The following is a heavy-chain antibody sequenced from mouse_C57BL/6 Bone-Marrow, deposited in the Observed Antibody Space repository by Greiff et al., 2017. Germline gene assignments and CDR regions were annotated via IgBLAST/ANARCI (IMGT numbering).Heavy chain of an antibody. D-gene: IGHD2-2*01. CDR1: GFTFSSYA. J-gene: IGHJ1*03. V-gene: IGHV5-4*01. CDR2: ISDGGSYT. CDR3: ARDNYGYDEGYWYFDV. Sequence: EVQVVESGGGLVKPGGSLKLSCAASGFTFSSYAMSWVRQTPEKRLEWVATISDGGSYTYYPDNVKGRFTISRDNAKNNLYLQMSHLKSEDTAMYYCARDNYGYDEGYWYFDVWGTGTTVTVSS.